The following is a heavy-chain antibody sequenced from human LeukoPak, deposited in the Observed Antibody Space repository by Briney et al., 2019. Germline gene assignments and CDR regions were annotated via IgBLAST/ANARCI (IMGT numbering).Heavy chain of an antibody. CDR3: ARVFVQVLRFLECFDP. CDR1: GYTFTSYY. D-gene: IGHD3-3*01. J-gene: IGHJ5*02. V-gene: IGHV1-46*01. CDR2: INPSGGST. Sequence: ASVKVSCKASGYTFTSYYMHWVRQAPGQGLEWMGIINPSGGSTSYAQKFQGRVTITRDTSTSTVYMELSSLRSEDTAVYYCARVFVQVLRFLECFDPWGQGTLVTVSS.